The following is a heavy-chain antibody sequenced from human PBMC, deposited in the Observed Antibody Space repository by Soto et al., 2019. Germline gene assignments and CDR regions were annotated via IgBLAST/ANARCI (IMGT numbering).Heavy chain of an antibody. J-gene: IGHJ3*02. D-gene: IGHD3-10*01. CDR1: GFTVSSNY. CDR3: ARESGESDAFDI. V-gene: IGHV3-66*01. Sequence: EVQLVESGGGLVQPGGSLRLSCAASGFTVSSNYMSWVRQAPGKGLEWVSVIYSGGSTYYADAVKGRFTISRDNSKNTLYLQMNSLRAEDTAVYDCARESGESDAFDIWGQGTMVTVSS. CDR2: IYSGGST.